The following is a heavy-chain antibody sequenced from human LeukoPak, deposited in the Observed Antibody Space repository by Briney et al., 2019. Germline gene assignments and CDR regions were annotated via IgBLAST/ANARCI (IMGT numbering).Heavy chain of an antibody. Sequence: GGSLRLSCAASGFTFDDYDVHWVRQAPGKGLEWVSGISWNSGSIGYADSVKGRFTISRDNAKNSLYLQMNSLRAEDTALYYCAKEDRRGRHFDYWGQGTLVTVSS. CDR1: GFTFDDYD. D-gene: IGHD3-16*01. CDR2: ISWNSGSI. J-gene: IGHJ4*02. CDR3: AKEDRRGRHFDY. V-gene: IGHV3-9*01.